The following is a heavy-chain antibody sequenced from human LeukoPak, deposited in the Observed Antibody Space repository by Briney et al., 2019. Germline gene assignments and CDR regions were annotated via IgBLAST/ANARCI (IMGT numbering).Heavy chain of an antibody. CDR3: TKDRLTGYSFGYSYFDY. CDR2: ISGSGGST. J-gene: IGHJ4*02. D-gene: IGHD5-18*01. CDR1: GFTFSSYA. Sequence: PGGSLRLSCAASGFTFSSYAMTWVRPAPGKGREWVSTISGSGGSTYYADSVKGRFTISRDNSKNTLYLQMNSLRAEDTAVYYCTKDRLTGYSFGYSYFDYWGQGTLVTVSS. V-gene: IGHV3-23*01.